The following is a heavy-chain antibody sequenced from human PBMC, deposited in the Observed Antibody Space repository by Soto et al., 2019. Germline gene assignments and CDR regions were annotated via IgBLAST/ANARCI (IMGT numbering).Heavy chain of an antibody. CDR2: IIPIFGTA. CDR3: AGGSDIVVVPAAGPYNCFAP. D-gene: IGHD2-2*01. CDR1: GGTFSSYA. J-gene: IGHJ5*02. V-gene: IGHV1-69*01. Sequence: QVQLVQSGAEVKKPGSSVKVSCKASGGTFSSYAISWVRQAPGQGLEWMGGIIPIFGTANYAQKFQGRVTITADESRSTDNMELSSLRSEDTAVYYCAGGSDIVVVPAAGPYNCFAPGGQGPPVTVSS.